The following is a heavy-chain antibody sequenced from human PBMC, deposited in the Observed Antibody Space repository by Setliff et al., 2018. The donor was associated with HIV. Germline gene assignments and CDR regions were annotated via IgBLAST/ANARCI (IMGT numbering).Heavy chain of an antibody. Sequence: PSETLSLTCTVSGDSASNSRYYWAWIRQPPGKGLEYIGSIHYDERTYYNPSLKSRVTISLDTSKNQFSLKLSSVTAADTAVYYCARDAPTVYANGWFDPWGQGTLVTVSS. V-gene: IGHV4-39*07. CDR1: GDSASNSRYY. CDR3: ARDAPTVYANGWFDP. J-gene: IGHJ5*02. D-gene: IGHD2-8*01. CDR2: IHYDERT.